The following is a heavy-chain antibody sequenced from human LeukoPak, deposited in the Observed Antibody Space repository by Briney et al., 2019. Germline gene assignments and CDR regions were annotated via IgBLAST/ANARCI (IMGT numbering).Heavy chain of an antibody. D-gene: IGHD3-9*01. V-gene: IGHV4-4*07. Sequence: SETLSLTCTVSGDSISGYFWSWIRQPAGQGLEWIGRVYSSGRANYNPSLKSRVTMSVDTSKNQFSLKLSSVTAADTAVYYCAREHYDILTGLYIDAFDIWGPGTRVTVSS. CDR2: VYSSGRA. J-gene: IGHJ3*02. CDR3: AREHYDILTGLYIDAFDI. CDR1: GDSISGYF.